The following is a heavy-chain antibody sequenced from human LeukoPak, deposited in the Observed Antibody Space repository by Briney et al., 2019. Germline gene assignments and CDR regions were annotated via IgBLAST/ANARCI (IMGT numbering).Heavy chain of an antibody. CDR1: GGSISSGGHF. CDR2: IYYSGST. V-gene: IGHV4-31*03. CDR3: ARHDSSGQFDY. J-gene: IGHJ4*02. D-gene: IGHD3-22*01. Sequence: SETLSLTCTVSGGSISSGGHFWSWIRQHPGKGLEWIGYIYYSGSTYYNPSLKSRVTISIDTSENQFSLKLSSVTAADTAVYYCARHDSSGQFDYWGQGTLATVSS.